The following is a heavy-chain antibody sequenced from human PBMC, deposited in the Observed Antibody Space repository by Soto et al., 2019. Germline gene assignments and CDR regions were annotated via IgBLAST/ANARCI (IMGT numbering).Heavy chain of an antibody. CDR2: IYSSGST. J-gene: IGHJ4*01. D-gene: IGHD3-10*01. Sequence: LSLTCTVSGGSIGGSNYFWGWIRQSPGTGLEWLGTIYSSGSTYYNPSLKGRITMSLDTSKNQFSLNLGSVTAADTAVYYCTRRRFGVRGVTNWGRTRPPFDYWG. CDR3: TRRRFGVRGVTNWGRTRPPFDY. CDR1: GGSIGGSNYF. V-gene: IGHV4-39*01.